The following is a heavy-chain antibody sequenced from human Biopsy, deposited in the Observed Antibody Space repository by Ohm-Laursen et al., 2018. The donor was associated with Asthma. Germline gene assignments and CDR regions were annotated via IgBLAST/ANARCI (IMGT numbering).Heavy chain of an antibody. CDR1: GFSFSNFA. CDR2: ISKDASTQ. J-gene: IGHJ3*02. V-gene: IGHV3-30*01. D-gene: IGHD5-18*01. CDR3: VRDDTDDAFDI. Sequence: SLRLSCTAAGFSFSNFAIHWVRQAPGKGLEWVGVISKDASTQDYADSVKGRFTMARDNSKNTLDLQMNSLREEDTAVYYCVRDDTDDAFDIWGQGTVVSVSS.